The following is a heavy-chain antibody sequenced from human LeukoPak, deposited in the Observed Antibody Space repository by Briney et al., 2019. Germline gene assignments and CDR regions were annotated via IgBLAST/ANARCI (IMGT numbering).Heavy chain of an antibody. V-gene: IGHV1-69*13. Sequence: ASVKVSCKASGGTFSSYAISWVRRAPGQGLEWMGGIIPIFGTANYAQKFQGRVTITADESTSTAYMELSSLRSEDTAVYYCARLNYDFWSGHYGMDVWGQGTTVTVSS. J-gene: IGHJ6*02. D-gene: IGHD3-3*01. CDR1: GGTFSSYA. CDR3: ARLNYDFWSGHYGMDV. CDR2: IIPIFGTA.